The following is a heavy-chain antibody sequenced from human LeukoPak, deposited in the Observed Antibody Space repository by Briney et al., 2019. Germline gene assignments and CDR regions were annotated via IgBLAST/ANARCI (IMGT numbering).Heavy chain of an antibody. V-gene: IGHV4-34*01. CDR1: GGSFSGYY. Sequence: SETLTLTCAVYGGSFSGYYWSWIRQPPGKGLEWIGEINQSGSTNYNPSLKSRVTISVDTSKKQFSLRLSPVTAADTAVYYCAAGCSSTSCYWYYYTDVWGKGTTVTVSS. D-gene: IGHD2-2*01. CDR2: INQSGST. CDR3: AAGCSSTSCYWYYYTDV. J-gene: IGHJ6*03.